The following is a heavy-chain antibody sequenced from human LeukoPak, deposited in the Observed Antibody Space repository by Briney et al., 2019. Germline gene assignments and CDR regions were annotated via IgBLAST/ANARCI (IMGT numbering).Heavy chain of an antibody. CDR1: GFTFSSYA. Sequence: PGGSLRLSCAASGFTFSSYAMSWVRQAPGKGLEWVSTISGSGGTTYYADSVKGRFTISRDNSKNTLYLQMNSLRAEDTAVYYCAKDWDYYGSNLDYWGQGTLVTVSS. D-gene: IGHD3-22*01. CDR2: ISGSGGTT. V-gene: IGHV3-23*01. CDR3: AKDWDYYGSNLDY. J-gene: IGHJ4*02.